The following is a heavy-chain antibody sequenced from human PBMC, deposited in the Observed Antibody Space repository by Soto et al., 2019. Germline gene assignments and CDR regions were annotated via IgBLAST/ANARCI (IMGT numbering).Heavy chain of an antibody. Sequence: QVQLVESGGGVGQPGRSLRLSCRGSGFTFSHSGMHWVRQAPAKGLEWVIFISSDGSTIYYGNSVKGRFTISRDNSRNTVYLQMNSLRPEDTAVYYCAKDTPGTVSRWGQGTLVTVSS. V-gene: IGHV3-30*18. CDR2: ISSDGSTI. CDR1: GFTFSHSG. J-gene: IGHJ4*02. D-gene: IGHD1-1*01. CDR3: AKDTPGTVSR.